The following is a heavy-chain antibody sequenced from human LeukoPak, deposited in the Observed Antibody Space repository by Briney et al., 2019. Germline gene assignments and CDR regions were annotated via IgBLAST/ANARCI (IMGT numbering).Heavy chain of an antibody. CDR3: VTVSSFDY. CDR1: GFTFSDHY. Sequence: PGGSLRLSCAASGFTFSDHYMDWVRQAPGKGLEWVGRIRNKANSHTTECAASVKDRFTISRDDSKNSLYLQMNSLKTEDTAVYYCVTVSSFDYWGQGTLVTVSS. V-gene: IGHV3-72*01. J-gene: IGHJ4*02. CDR2: IRNKANSHTT.